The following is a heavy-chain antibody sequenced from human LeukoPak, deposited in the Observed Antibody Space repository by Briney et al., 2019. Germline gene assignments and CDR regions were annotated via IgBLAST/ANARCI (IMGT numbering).Heavy chain of an antibody. CDR3: ATVGLYSSSAPGDY. D-gene: IGHD6-6*01. Sequence: ASVKVSCKVSGYTLTELSMHWVRQAPGKGLEWMGGFDPEDGGTIYAQKFQGRVTMTEDTSTDTAYMELSSLRSEDTAVYYCATVGLYSSSAPGDYWGQGTLVTVSS. V-gene: IGHV1-24*01. CDR1: GYTLTELS. CDR2: FDPEDGGT. J-gene: IGHJ4*02.